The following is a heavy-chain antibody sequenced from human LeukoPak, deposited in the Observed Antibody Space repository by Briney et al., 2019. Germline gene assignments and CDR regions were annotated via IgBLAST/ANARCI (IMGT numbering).Heavy chain of an antibody. CDR1: GFILSDYY. J-gene: IGHJ3*02. D-gene: IGHD6-19*01. Sequence: GGSLRLSCAASGFILSDYYMTWIRQAPGKGLEWISYMSSSGRSTYYADSVKGRFAISRDNAKNSLYLQMNTLRAEDTAVYYCAKDISGWYGSFAFDIWGQGTMVTVSS. CDR2: MSSSGRST. CDR3: AKDISGWYGSFAFDI. V-gene: IGHV3-11*01.